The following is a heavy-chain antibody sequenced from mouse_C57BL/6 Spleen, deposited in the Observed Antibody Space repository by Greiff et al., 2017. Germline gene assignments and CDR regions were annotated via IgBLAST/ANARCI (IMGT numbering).Heavy chain of an antibody. V-gene: IGHV1-50*01. CDR2: IDPSDSYT. Sequence: QVQLQQPGAELVKPGASVKLSCKASGYTFTSYWTQWVKQRPGQGLEWIGEIDPSDSYTNYNQKFKGKATLTVDTSSSTAYMQLSSLTSEDSAVYYCARGYGSSSAWFAYWGQGTLVTVSA. CDR3: ARGYGSSSAWFAY. D-gene: IGHD1-1*01. J-gene: IGHJ3*01. CDR1: GYTFTSYW.